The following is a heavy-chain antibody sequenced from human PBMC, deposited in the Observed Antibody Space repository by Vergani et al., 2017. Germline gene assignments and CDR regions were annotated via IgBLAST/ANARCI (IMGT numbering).Heavy chain of an antibody. D-gene: IGHD5-24*01. J-gene: IGHJ4*02. Sequence: EVQLVESGGGLVKPGGSLRLSCAASGFTFSTYSMNWVRQAPGKGLEWVSTINSRSNYIHYADSVKGRSIISRENANNSVYLKMNSLRVEDTAVYYCATDKMIGRWMQFVYWGQGTLVSVSS. CDR3: ATDKMIGRWMQFVY. V-gene: IGHV3-21*01. CDR2: INSRSNYI. CDR1: GFTFSTYS.